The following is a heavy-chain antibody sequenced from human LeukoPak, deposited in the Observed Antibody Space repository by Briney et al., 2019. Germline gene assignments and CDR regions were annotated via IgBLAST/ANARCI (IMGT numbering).Heavy chain of an antibody. CDR2: IRCDGSNK. J-gene: IGHJ4*02. CDR1: GFTFSSYG. D-gene: IGHD2-15*01. Sequence: GGSLRLSCAASGFTFSSYGMHWVRQSPGKGLEWVAFIRCDGSNKYYADSVKGRFTISRDNSKNTLYLQMNSLRAEDTAVYYCAKDRLVAGGIFDYWGQGTLVTVSS. CDR3: AKDRLVAGGIFDY. V-gene: IGHV3-30*02.